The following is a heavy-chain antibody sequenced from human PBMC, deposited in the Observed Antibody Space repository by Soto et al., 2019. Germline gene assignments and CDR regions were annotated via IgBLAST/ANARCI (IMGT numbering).Heavy chain of an antibody. Sequence: PGGSLRLSCAASGFTFSFYTMNWVRQAPGKGLEWVSSISSSSIYIYYADSVKGRFTISRDNAKNSLYLQMNSLRAEDTAVYYCARAERXVVDFWSGYPAYNWFDPWGQGTLVTVSS. CDR3: ARAERXVVDFWSGYPAYNWFDP. CDR2: ISSSSIYI. J-gene: IGHJ5*02. D-gene: IGHD3-3*01. CDR1: GFTFSFYT. V-gene: IGHV3-21*01.